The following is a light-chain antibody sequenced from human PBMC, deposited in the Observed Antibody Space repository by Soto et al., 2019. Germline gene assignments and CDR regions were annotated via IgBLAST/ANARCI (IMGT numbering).Light chain of an antibody. V-gene: IGKV3-15*01. CDR3: QQYNKWYT. Sequence: EIVMTQSPATLSVSPGERATLSCRASQSVSSKLAWYQQKPGQAPRLLIYGASTRATGIPARFSGSGSGTEFTLTISSLQSEAVAVYYCQQYNKWYTFGQGTKLEIK. CDR1: QSVSSK. CDR2: GAS. J-gene: IGKJ2*01.